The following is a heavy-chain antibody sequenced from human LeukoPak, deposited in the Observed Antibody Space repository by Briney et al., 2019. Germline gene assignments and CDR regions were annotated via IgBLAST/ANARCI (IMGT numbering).Heavy chain of an antibody. D-gene: IGHD5-24*01. V-gene: IGHV3-23*01. CDR1: GFTFNNYA. J-gene: IGHJ4*02. CDR3: AKAESWRWLQLLHDY. CDR2: ISGSGGST. Sequence: GGSLRLSCAASGFTFNNYAMSWVRQAPGKGLEWVSAISGSGGSTYYADSVKGRFTISRDNSKNTLYLQMNSLRAEDTAVYYCAKAESWRWLQLLHDYWGQGTLVTVSS.